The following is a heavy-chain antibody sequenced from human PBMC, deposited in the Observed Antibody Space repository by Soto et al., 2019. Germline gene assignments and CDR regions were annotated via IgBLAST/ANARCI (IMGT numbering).Heavy chain of an antibody. CDR3: ARDLSMGGFDP. Sequence: QMQLVESGGGVVPPGRSLRLSCVASGFSFKNYAMNWVRQAPGKGLQWVATISHDGRSIYYADSLRGRFTVSRDNSKSTVNLQGNSLRLEDTAVYYCARDLSMGGFDPWWQGTLVTVSS. V-gene: IGHV3-30*04. CDR2: ISHDGRSI. D-gene: IGHD3-16*01. J-gene: IGHJ5*02. CDR1: GFSFKNYA.